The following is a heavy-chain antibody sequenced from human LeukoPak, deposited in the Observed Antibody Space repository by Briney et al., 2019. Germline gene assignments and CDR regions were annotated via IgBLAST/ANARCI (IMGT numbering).Heavy chain of an antibody. J-gene: IGHJ4*02. V-gene: IGHV3-21*01. D-gene: IGHD6-19*01. CDR1: GFTFSSYS. CDR3: ARGPSGWYPAFDF. CDR2: ISSSSSYR. Sequence: GGSLRLSCAASGFTFSSYSMNWVRQAPGKGLEWVSYISSSSSYRYYADSVKGRFSISTDNAKNSLYLQMNSLSAEDTAVYYCARGPSGWYPAFDFWGRGTLVTVSS.